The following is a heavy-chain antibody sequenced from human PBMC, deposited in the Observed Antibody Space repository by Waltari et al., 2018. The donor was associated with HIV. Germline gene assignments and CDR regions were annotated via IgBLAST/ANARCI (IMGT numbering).Heavy chain of an antibody. CDR1: GFTFSNAW. Sequence: EVQLVESGGGLVKPGGSLRLSCAASGFTFSNAWMSWVRQAPGKGLEWVGRIKSKTEGWTTDYAAPVKGRFTISRDDSKNTLYLQMNSLKTEDTAVYYCTTALLWFGESTGYYYYGMDVWGQGTTVTVSS. CDR2: IKSKTEGWTT. CDR3: TTALLWFGESTGYYYYGMDV. V-gene: IGHV3-15*01. J-gene: IGHJ6*02. D-gene: IGHD3-10*01.